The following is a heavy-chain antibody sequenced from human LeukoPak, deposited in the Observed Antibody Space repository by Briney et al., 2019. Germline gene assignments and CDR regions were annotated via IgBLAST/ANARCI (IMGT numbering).Heavy chain of an antibody. CDR1: GGSLSNYF. V-gene: IGHV4-34*01. CDR2: INHSGST. CDR3: ARGVVGNWYFFDY. J-gene: IGHJ4*02. Sequence: SETLSLTCAVYGGSLSNYFWSWIRQPPGKGLEWIGEINHSGSTNYNPSHKTRLTISVDTSKNQFSLKLSSVTTADTAVYYCARGVVGNWYFFDYWGQGTLVTVSS. D-gene: IGHD6-13*01.